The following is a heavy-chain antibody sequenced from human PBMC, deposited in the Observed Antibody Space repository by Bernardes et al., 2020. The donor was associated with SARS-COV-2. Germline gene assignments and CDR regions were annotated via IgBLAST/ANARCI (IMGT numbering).Heavy chain of an antibody. CDR2: IIHSGIT. J-gene: IGHJ6*02. D-gene: IGHD5-18*01. CDR1: GGSINSYY. Sequence: SETLSLTCTVSGGSINSYYWSWIRQPPGKGLEWIGDIIHSGITNYNPSLKSRVTISVDTSKNQFSLKLSSVTAADTAVYYCARESRYSYGNYYYYYGMDVWGQGTTVSVSS. V-gene: IGHV4-59*01. CDR3: ARESRYSYGNYYYYYGMDV.